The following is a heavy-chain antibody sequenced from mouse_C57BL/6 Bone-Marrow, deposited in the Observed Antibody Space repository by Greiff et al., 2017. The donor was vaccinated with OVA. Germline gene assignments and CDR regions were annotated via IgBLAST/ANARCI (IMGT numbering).Heavy chain of an antibody. CDR2: INPNNGGT. CDR3: ARRVSDGYYEARDY. Sequence: EVQLQQSGPELVKPGASVKMSCKASGYTFTDYNMHWVKQSPGKSLEWIGYINPNNGGTSYNQKFKGKATLTVNKSSSTAYMELSSLTSEDAAVYYCARRVSDGYYEARDYWGQGTSVTVSS. D-gene: IGHD2-3*01. V-gene: IGHV1-22*01. CDR1: GYTFTDYN. J-gene: IGHJ4*01.